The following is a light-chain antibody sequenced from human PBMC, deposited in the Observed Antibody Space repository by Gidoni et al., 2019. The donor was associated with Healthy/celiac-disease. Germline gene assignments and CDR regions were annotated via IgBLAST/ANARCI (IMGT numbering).Light chain of an antibody. J-gene: IGKJ1*01. CDR2: GAS. CDR3: QQYGSSPWT. CDR1: QSVSSSY. Sequence: EIVLTQSPGTLSLSTGERATLSCRASQSVSSSYLAWYQQKPGQAPRLLIYGASSRATGIPDRFSGSGSGTDFTLTISLLEPEDFAVYYCQQYGSSPWTFGQGTKVDIK. V-gene: IGKV3-20*01.